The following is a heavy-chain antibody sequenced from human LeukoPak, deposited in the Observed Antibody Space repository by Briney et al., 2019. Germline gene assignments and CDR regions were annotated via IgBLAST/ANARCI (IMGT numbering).Heavy chain of an antibody. V-gene: IGHV4-31*01. J-gene: IGHJ3*02. Sequence: SQTLSLTCTVSGGSISSGGYYWSWIRQHPGKGLEWIGYIYYSGRTYYNPSLKSQVTISVDTSKNQFSLKLSSVTAADTAVYYCARNSNKYSGGSPLGAFDIWGQGTMVTVSP. CDR1: GGSISSGGYY. D-gene: IGHD2-15*01. CDR2: IYYSGRT. CDR3: ARNSNKYSGGSPLGAFDI.